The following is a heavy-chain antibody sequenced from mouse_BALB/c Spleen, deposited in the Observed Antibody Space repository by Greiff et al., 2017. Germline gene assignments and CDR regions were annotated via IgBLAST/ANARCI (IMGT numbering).Heavy chain of an antibody. CDR1: GFSLTGYG. V-gene: IGHV2-6-7*01. CDR2: IWGDGST. CDR3: ARAPYDGGTWFAY. D-gene: IGHD2-12*01. J-gene: IGHJ3*01. Sequence: QVQLQQSGPGLVAPSQSLSITCTVSGFSLTGYGVNWVRQPPGKGLEWLGMIWGDGSTDYNSALKSRLSISKDNSKSQVFLKMNSLQTDDTARYYCARAPYDGGTWFAYWGQGTLVTVSA.